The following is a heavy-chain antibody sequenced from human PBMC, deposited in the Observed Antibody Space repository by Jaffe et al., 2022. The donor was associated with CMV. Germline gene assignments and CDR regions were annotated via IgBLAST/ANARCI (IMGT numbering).Heavy chain of an antibody. CDR1: GFTLRNYG. Sequence: QVQLVESGGGVVQPGRSLRLSCTASGFTLRNYGMHWIRQVPGKGLEWVALISHDGSDQYYAQSVKGRFTVSRETSKVFLQMNSLRTEDTAFYYCANHGRDGGLDVWGQGSMVTVSS. J-gene: IGHJ6*02. V-gene: IGHV3-30*18. CDR3: ANHGRDGGLDV. CDR2: ISHDGSDQ.